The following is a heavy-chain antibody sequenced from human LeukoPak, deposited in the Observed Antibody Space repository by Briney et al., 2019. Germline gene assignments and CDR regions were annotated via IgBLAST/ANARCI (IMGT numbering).Heavy chain of an antibody. J-gene: IGHJ6*03. CDR1: RGSISSGSYY. CDR3: ARSQRWEVAMVYYYYYMDV. V-gene: IGHV4-61*02. CDR2: IYTSGST. D-gene: IGHD5-18*01. Sequence: SETLSLTCTVSRGSISSGSYYWSWIRQPAGKGLEWIGRIYTSGSTNYNPSLKSRVTISVDTSKNQFSLKLSSVTAADTAVYYCARSQRWEVAMVYYYYYMDVWGKGTTVTVSS.